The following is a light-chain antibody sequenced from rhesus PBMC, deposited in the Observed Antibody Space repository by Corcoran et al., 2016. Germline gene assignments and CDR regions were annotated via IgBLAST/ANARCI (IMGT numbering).Light chain of an antibody. CDR3: SSDAGSNTYI. J-gene: IGLJ1*01. Sequence: QAALTQPRSVSGSPGQSVTISCTGPSSDLGGYHYVSWYQQHPGTAPKLMIYEVSKRPSGVSDRFSGSKSGNTASLTISGLQAEDEADYYCSSDAGSNTYIFDAGTRLTVL. V-gene: IGLV2-32*02. CDR2: EVS. CDR1: SSDLGGYHY.